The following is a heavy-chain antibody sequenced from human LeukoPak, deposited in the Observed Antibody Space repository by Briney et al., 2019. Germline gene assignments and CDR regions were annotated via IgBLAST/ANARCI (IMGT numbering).Heavy chain of an antibody. CDR3: ARGLRIHYYGSGNWFDP. CDR2: VYHSGST. D-gene: IGHD3-10*01. V-gene: IGHV4-30-2*01. Sequence: PSETLSLTCAVSGGSSSSGGSSWSWIRQPPGKGLEWIGYVYHSGSTYYNPSLKSRVTISVDRSKNQFSLKLSSVTAADTAVYYCARGLRIHYYGSGNWFDPWGQGTLVTVSS. CDR1: GGSSSSGGSS. J-gene: IGHJ5*02.